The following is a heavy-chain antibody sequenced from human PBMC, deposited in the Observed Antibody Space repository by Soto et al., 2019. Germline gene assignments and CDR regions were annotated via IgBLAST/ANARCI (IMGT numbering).Heavy chain of an antibody. J-gene: IGHJ4*02. CDR1: GYTLTELS. D-gene: IGHD4-4*01. V-gene: IGHV1-24*01. CDR3: AILHYCSYVLSNFDY. CDR2: FDPEDGET. Sequence: QVQLVQSGAEVKKPGASVKVSCKVSGYTLTELSMHWVRQAPGKGLEWMGGFDPEDGETIYAQKFQGRVTITEDTATDAGYMELSMLRSYGTGVYYCAILHYCSYVLSNFDYWGQGTLVTVSS.